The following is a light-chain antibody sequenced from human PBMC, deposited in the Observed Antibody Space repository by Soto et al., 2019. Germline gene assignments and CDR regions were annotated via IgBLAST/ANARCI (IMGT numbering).Light chain of an antibody. J-gene: IGKJ4*01. CDR3: HQFSFSPT. CDR2: KAS. CDR1: QSISNW. V-gene: IGKV1-5*03. Sequence: DIQMTQSPSTLPASVGDRVTITCRASQSISNWLAWYQQKPGKAPKLLIYKASTLESGVPSRFSGTGSGTEFTLTISSLQPDDFATYYCHQFSFSPTFGGGTKVEIK.